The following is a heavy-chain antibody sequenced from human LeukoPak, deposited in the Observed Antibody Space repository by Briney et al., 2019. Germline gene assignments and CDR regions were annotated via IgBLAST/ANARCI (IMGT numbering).Heavy chain of an antibody. CDR2: ISSSGSTI. Sequence: GGSLRLSCAASGFTFSSYEMNWVRQAPGKGLEWVSYISSSGSTIYYADSVKGRFTISRDNAKNSLYLQMNSLRAEDTAVYYCAGDVGSPEKRWLQLSYWGQGTLVTVSS. CDR3: AGDVGSPEKRWLQLSY. J-gene: IGHJ4*02. CDR1: GFTFSSYE. V-gene: IGHV3-48*03. D-gene: IGHD5-24*01.